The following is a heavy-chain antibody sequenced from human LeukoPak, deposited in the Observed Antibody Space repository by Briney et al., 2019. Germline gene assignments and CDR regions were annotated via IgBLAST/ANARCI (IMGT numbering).Heavy chain of an antibody. V-gene: IGHV4-30-4*01. CDR3: ARGYGDYSLYYFDY. CDR2: IYYSGTT. Sequence: PSQTLSLTCTVSGDSISSGDYYWSWIRQPPGKGLEWIGYIYYSGTTYYNPSLKSRLIISVDTSKNQSSLKLSSVTAADTAVYYCARGYGDYSLYYFDYWGQGTLVTVSS. J-gene: IGHJ4*02. CDR1: GDSISSGDYY. D-gene: IGHD4-17*01.